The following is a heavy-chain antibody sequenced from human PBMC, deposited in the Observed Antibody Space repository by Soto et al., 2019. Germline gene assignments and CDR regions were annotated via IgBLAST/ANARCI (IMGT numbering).Heavy chain of an antibody. D-gene: IGHD5-18*01. V-gene: IGHV3-23*01. Sequence: PWGSLLVCCASSVFTFSIYHLNWVPQAPGRGLEWVSTITGSGVSTYYADSVKGRFTISRDNAKDRLYLQMNSLRADDTAVYYCAKKADLIGYNYGSCFDFWGHGTMVTVSS. CDR2: ITGSGVST. J-gene: IGHJ4*01. CDR3: AKKADLIGYNYGSCFDF. CDR1: VFTFSIYH.